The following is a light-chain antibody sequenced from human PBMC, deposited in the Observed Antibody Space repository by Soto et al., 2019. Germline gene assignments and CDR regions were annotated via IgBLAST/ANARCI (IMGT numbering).Light chain of an antibody. J-gene: IGKJ1*01. CDR3: QQYYSYPRT. Sequence: IQMTQSPSSLSASIGDRVTITCRAGQAIGSELGWYQQKPGKAPKLLISVASNLQSGVPSRFSGSGSGTDFTLTISSLQPEDFATYYCQQYYSYPRTFGQGTKVDIK. V-gene: IGKV1-6*01. CDR2: VAS. CDR1: QAIGSE.